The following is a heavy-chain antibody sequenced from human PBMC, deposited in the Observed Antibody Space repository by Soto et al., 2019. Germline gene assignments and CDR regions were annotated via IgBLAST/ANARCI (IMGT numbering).Heavy chain of an antibody. CDR2: INHSGST. J-gene: IGHJ4*02. CDR3: ARGRRVATHYFDY. CDR1: GGSFSGYY. Sequence: PSETLSLTCAVYGGSFSGYYWSWIRQPPGKGLEWIGEINHSGSTNYNPSLKSRVTISVDTSKNQFSLKLSSVTAADTAVYYCARGRRVATHYFDYWGQGTLVTVSS. D-gene: IGHD5-12*01. V-gene: IGHV4-34*01.